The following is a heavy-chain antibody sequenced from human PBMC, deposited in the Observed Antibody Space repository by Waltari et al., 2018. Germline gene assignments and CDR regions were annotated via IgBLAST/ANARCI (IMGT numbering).Heavy chain of an antibody. J-gene: IGHJ3*02. V-gene: IGHV5-51*01. CDR1: GYSFTSYW. Sequence: EVQLVQSGAEVKKPGESLKISCKGSGYSFTSYWIGWVRQMPGKGLEWMGIIYPGASDTRYSPSFQGQVTISADKSISTAYLQWSSLKASDTAMYYCARRTEAAAGTDAFDIWGQGTMVTVSS. D-gene: IGHD6-13*01. CDR3: ARRTEAAAGTDAFDI. CDR2: IYPGASDT.